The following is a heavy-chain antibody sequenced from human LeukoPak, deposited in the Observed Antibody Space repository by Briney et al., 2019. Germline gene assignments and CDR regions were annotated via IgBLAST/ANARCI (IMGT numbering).Heavy chain of an antibody. CDR2: IKGDGSEK. D-gene: IGHD6-19*01. Sequence: GGSLRLSCAASGFTFSSYWMTWVRQAPGKGLEWVGNIKGDGSEKYYVDSVKGRFTISRDNAKNSLYLQMSSLRAEDSAVYYCARVQWPLAKDGFDIWGQGTMVTVSS. V-gene: IGHV3-7*01. J-gene: IGHJ3*02. CDR3: ARVQWPLAKDGFDI. CDR1: GFTFSSYW.